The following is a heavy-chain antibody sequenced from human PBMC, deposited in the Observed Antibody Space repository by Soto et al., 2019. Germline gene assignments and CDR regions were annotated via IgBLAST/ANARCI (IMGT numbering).Heavy chain of an antibody. D-gene: IGHD3-9*01. CDR3: ARDDWLRAFEI. CDR2: ISSSSSYI. J-gene: IGHJ3*02. Sequence: GGSLRLSCAASGFTFSSYSMNWVRQAPGKGLEWVSSISSSSSYIYYADSVKGRFTISRDNAKNSLYLQMNSLRAEDTAVYYCARDDWLRAFEIWGQGTMVTVSS. CDR1: GFTFSSYS. V-gene: IGHV3-21*01.